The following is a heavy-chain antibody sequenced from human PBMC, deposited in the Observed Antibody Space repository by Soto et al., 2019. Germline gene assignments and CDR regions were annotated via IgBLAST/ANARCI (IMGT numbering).Heavy chain of an antibody. D-gene: IGHD1-26*01. V-gene: IGHV4-34*01. Sequence: SETLSLTCAVYGGSFSGYYWSWIRQPPGKGLEWIGEINHSGSTNYNPPLKSRVTISVDTSKNQFSLKLSSVTAADTAVYYCARGGGRGLLPSRFDPSCQGTLVSVSS. CDR2: INHSGST. CDR1: GGSFSGYY. J-gene: IGHJ5*02. CDR3: ARGGGRGLLPSRFDP.